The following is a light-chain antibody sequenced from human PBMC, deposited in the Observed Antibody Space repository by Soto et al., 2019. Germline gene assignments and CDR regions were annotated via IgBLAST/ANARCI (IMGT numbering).Light chain of an antibody. CDR1: QSVGSY. J-gene: IGKJ5*01. V-gene: IGKV3-11*01. Sequence: EIVLTQSPATLSLSPGERATLSCRASQSVGSYLAWHQQKPGQAPRLLMYDASNRATGIPARFSGSGSGTDFTLTISSLEPEDFAVYYCQQRSNWPPTFGQGTRLEMK. CDR3: QQRSNWPPT. CDR2: DAS.